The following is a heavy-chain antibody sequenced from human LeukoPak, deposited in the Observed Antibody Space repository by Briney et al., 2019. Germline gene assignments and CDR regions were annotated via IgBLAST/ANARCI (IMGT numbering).Heavy chain of an antibody. CDR2: ISAYNGNT. J-gene: IGHJ4*02. CDR1: GYTFTSYG. D-gene: IGHD3-22*01. CDR3: VRSTTRYYYDSSGYFDY. V-gene: IGHV1-18*01. Sequence: ASVKVSCKASGYTFTSYGISWVRQAPGQGLEWMGWISAYNGNTNYAQKLQGRVTMTTDTSTSTAYMELRSLRSDVTAVYYCVRSTTRYYYDSSGYFDYWGQGTLVTVSS.